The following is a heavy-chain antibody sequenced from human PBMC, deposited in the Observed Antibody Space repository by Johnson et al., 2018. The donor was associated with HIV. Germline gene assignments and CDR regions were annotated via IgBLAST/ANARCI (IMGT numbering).Heavy chain of an antibody. J-gene: IGHJ3*02. D-gene: IGHD3-10*01. Sequence: VQLVESGGGLVQPGGSLRLSCAASGFTVSSNYMSWIRQAPGKGLDWVSYISTSGSTINYADSVKGRFTISRDNAKKSLYLQMNSLRAEDTAVYYCARGGEVVRGAKGDAFDIWGQGTMVTVSS. CDR3: ARGGEVVRGAKGDAFDI. CDR1: GFTVSSNY. CDR2: ISTSGSTI. V-gene: IGHV3-11*04.